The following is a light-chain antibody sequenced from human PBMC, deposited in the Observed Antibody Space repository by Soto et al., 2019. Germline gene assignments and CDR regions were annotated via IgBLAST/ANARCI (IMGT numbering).Light chain of an antibody. CDR1: SSDVGGYNY. J-gene: IGLJ3*02. V-gene: IGLV2-11*01. CDR3: CSYAGSYPWV. CDR2: DVS. Sequence: QSALTQPRSVSGSPGQSVTISCTGTSSDVGGYNYVSWYQQHPGKAPKLMIYDVSKRPSGVPDRFSGSKSGNTASLTISGLQDEDEADYYCCSYAGSYPWVFGGGTQLTVL.